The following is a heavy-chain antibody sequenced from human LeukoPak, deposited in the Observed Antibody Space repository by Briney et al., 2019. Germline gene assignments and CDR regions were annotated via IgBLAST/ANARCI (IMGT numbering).Heavy chain of an antibody. D-gene: IGHD5-18*01. CDR3: AREGADTAMVHWFDP. CDR1: GGSFSGYY. J-gene: IGHJ5*02. Sequence: SETLSLTCAVYGGSFSGYYWSWIRQPPGKGLEWIGETNHSGSTNYNPSLKSRVTISVDTSKNQFSLKLSSVTAADTAVYYCAREGADTAMVHWFDPWGQGTLVTVSS. CDR2: TNHSGST. V-gene: IGHV4-34*01.